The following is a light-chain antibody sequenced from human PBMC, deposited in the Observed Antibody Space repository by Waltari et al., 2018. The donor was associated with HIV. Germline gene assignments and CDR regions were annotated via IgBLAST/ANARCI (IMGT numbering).Light chain of an antibody. CDR2: EVT. Sequence: QFTLTQPASVSGSPGQSITISCTGTNSDIAYYNYVSWYQQHPGKAPKLIIYEVTNRPSGFSNRSSGSKSGNTASLTISGLQAEDEADYFWSSLVNSETLSVVFGGGTKLTVL. CDR1: NSDIAYYNY. V-gene: IGLV2-14*01. CDR3: SSLVNSETLSVV. J-gene: IGLJ3*02.